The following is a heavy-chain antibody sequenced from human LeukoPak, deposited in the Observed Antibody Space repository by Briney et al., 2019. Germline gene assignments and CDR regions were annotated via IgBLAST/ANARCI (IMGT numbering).Heavy chain of an antibody. D-gene: IGHD3-3*02. CDR3: ARDRLRPSFSVSHFDL. CDR2: INYNGAIT. CDR1: GLTLFDYV. J-gene: IGHJ4*02. Sequence: GGSRRLSCATPGLTLFDYVLSWVRRAPGKGLEWLCAINYNGAITDYADSVKGRFTISRDNAKNSLYLRMDSLRAEDTALYYCARDRLRPSFSVSHFDLWGQGTLVTVSS. V-gene: IGHV3-20*04.